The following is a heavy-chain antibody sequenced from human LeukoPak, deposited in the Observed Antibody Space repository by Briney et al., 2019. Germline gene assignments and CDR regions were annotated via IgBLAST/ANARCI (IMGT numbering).Heavy chain of an antibody. J-gene: IGHJ4*02. CDR2: IKHDGSEK. V-gene: IGHV3-7*01. D-gene: IGHD6-13*01. CDR1: GFTFSSKW. Sequence: GGSLRLSCATSGFTFSSKWMSWVRQAPGKGLEWVANIKHDGSEKYYVDSVKGRFTISRDNAKNSLYLQMNSLRAEDTAAYYCARAPLGAAAGTDYWGQGTLVTVSS. CDR3: ARAPLGAAAGTDY.